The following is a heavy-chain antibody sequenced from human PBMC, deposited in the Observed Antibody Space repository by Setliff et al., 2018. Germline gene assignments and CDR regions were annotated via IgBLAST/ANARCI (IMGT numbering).Heavy chain of an antibody. CDR1: GYTFTSYA. CDR2: INAGNGNT. CDR3: ARDGRDYYDSSGYYFRYYYYGMDV. D-gene: IGHD3-22*01. J-gene: IGHJ6*02. V-gene: IGHV1-3*01. Sequence: SVKVSCKASGYTFTSYAMHWVRQAPGQRLEWMGWINAGNGNTKYSQKFQGRVTITRDTSASTAYMELSSLRSEDTAVYYCARDGRDYYDSSGYYFRYYYYGMDVWGQGTTVTVSS.